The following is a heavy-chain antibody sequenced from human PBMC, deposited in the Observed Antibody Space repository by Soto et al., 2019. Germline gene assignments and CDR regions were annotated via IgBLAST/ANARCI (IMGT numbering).Heavy chain of an antibody. CDR3: ARGCGLTPNFDY. J-gene: IGHJ4*02. D-gene: IGHD7-27*01. CDR2: IHSSGNS. Sequence: QVQLQESGPGLVKPSETLSLTCTVSCGSISSYYCSWIRQPPGKGLAWIGYIHSSGNSNYNPSLKSLVTASADTSKNQFSLKLRSVTAADTAVYYCARGCGLTPNFDYWGQGTLVTVSS. V-gene: IGHV4-59*01. CDR1: CGSISSYY.